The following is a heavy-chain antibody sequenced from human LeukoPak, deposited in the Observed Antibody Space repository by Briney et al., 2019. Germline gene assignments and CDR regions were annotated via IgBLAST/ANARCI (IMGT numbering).Heavy chain of an antibody. CDR2: ISYDGSNK. CDR1: GFTFSSYG. D-gene: IGHD6-19*01. J-gene: IGHJ3*02. CDR3: ARAKSRGSSGWYRDDAFDI. V-gene: IGHV3-30*03. Sequence: PGGSPRLSCAASGFTFSSYGMHWVRQAPGKGLEWVTVISYDGSNKYYADSVKGRFTISRDNSKNTLYLQMNSLRAEDTAVYYCARAKSRGSSGWYRDDAFDIWGQGTMVTVSS.